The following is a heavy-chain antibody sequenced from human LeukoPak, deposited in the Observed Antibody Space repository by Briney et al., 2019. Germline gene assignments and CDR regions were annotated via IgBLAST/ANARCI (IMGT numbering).Heavy chain of an antibody. J-gene: IGHJ4*02. CDR3: ARENQYSSPLLIDY. CDR1: GYSFTDYY. V-gene: IGHV1-2*02. Sequence: ASVKVSCTASGYSFTDYYIHWVRQAPAPGHEWVGWINPNSGGTHYAQKFQGRVTMTRDTSINTAYMDLSRLRSDDTAGYYCARENQYSSPLLIDYWGQGTLVTVSS. CDR2: INPNSGGT. D-gene: IGHD6-6*01.